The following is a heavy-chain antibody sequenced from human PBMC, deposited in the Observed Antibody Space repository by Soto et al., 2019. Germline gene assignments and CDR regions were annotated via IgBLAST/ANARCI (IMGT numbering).Heavy chain of an antibody. V-gene: IGHV1-18*04. CDR1: GYTFTSYG. CDR3: SCVSGSGWSSDRGDC. CDR2: ISAYNGNT. J-gene: IGHJ4*01. D-gene: IGHD6-19*01. Sequence: QVQLVQSGAEVKKPGASVKVSCKASGYTFTSYGISWVRQAPGQGLEWMGWISAYNGNTNYAQKLQGRVTMTTDTSTSKDDMELRRLEEDDTAGHYCSCVSGSGWSSDRGDCWGQRTLGTVS.